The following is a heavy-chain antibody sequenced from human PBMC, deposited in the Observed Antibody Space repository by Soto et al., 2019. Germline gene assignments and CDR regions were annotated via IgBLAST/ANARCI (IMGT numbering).Heavy chain of an antibody. Sequence: SVKVSCKASGGTFNSYTISWVRQAPGQGLEWMGRIIPILGIANYAQKFQGRVTITADKSTSTAYMELSSLRSEDTAVYYCARGQIVVVANDAFDIWGQGTMVTVSS. J-gene: IGHJ3*02. CDR3: ARGQIVVVANDAFDI. D-gene: IGHD3-22*01. V-gene: IGHV1-69*02. CDR1: GGTFNSYT. CDR2: IIPILGIA.